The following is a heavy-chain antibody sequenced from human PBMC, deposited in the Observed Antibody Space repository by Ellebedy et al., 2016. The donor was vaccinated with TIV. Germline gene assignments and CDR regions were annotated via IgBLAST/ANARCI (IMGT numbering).Heavy chain of an antibody. CDR1: GYTFTGYY. Sequence: ASVKVSCXASGYTFTGYYMHWVRQAPGQGLEWMGWINPNSGGTNYAQKFQGWVTMTRDTSISTAYMELSRLRSDDTAVYYCARETPESLAGYDYWGQGTLVTVSS. D-gene: IGHD5-12*01. CDR2: INPNSGGT. V-gene: IGHV1-2*04. CDR3: ARETPESLAGYDY. J-gene: IGHJ4*02.